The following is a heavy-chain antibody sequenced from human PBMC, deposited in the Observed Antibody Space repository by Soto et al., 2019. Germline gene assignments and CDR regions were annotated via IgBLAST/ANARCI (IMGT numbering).Heavy chain of an antibody. CDR3: ARDFAYFDS. CDR1: GGSFKSGSYS. V-gene: IGHV4-61*01. J-gene: IGHJ4*02. CDR2: VYHTGRT. Sequence: SETLSLTCTVSGGSFKSGSYSWSWIRQPPGKGLEWIGDVYHTGRTSYNPSLKSRVSISMDTSKNQFSLNLDSVTAADTAVYFCARDFAYFDSWGQATLVTVSS. D-gene: IGHD3-3*01.